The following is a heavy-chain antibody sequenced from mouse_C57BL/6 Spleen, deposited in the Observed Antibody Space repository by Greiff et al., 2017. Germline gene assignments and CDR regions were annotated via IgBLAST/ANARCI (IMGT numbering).Heavy chain of an antibody. CDR1: GYTFTSYW. Sequence: QVQLQQPGAELVKPGASVKMSCKASGYTFTSYWITWVKQRPGQGLEWIGDIYPGSGSTNYNEKFKSKATLTVDTSSSTAYMQLSSLTSEDSAVYYCARAQDTSFSRFAYWGQGTLVTVSA. CDR3: ARAQDTSFSRFAY. CDR2: IYPGSGST. J-gene: IGHJ3*01. V-gene: IGHV1-55*01. D-gene: IGHD6-1*01.